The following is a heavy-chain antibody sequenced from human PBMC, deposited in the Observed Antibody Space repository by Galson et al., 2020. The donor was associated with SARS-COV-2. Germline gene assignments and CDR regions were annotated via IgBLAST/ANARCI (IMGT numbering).Heavy chain of an antibody. J-gene: IGHJ4*02. CDR1: GFTFPIYA. Sequence: GGSLRLSCAASGFTFPIYAMGWVRQAPGKGLEWVSALSDRGAATYYADSVGGRFTISRGNSENMLYLQMNSLRPEDTAVYYCAKGVSGDYQERHFDYWGQGTLVTVSS. CDR2: LSDRGAAT. D-gene: IGHD6-19*01. V-gene: IGHV3-23*01. CDR3: AKGVSGDYQERHFDY.